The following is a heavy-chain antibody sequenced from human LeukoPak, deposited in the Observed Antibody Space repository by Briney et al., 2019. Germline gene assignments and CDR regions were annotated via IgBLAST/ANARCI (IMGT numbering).Heavy chain of an antibody. J-gene: IGHJ4*02. CDR1: GGSISSSLYY. CDR3: ARLLGAGGHFDY. D-gene: IGHD3-16*01. Sequence: PSETLSLTCTVSGGSISSSLYYWGWIRQPPGKGLEWIGSIYYSGSTYYNPSLKSRVTISVDTSKNQFSLKLSSVTAADTAVYYCARLLGAGGHFDYWGQGTLVTVSS. CDR2: IYYSGST. V-gene: IGHV4-39*01.